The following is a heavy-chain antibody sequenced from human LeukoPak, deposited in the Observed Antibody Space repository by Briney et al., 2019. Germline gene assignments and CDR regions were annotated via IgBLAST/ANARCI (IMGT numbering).Heavy chain of an antibody. D-gene: IGHD2-2*01. CDR2: MTPNSGHT. V-gene: IGHV1-8*01. J-gene: IGHJ4*02. Sequence: ASVRVSCKASGYTFTSYDINWVRQAAGQGLEWVGWMTPNSGHTGFAQKFQGRVTMTRDISISTAFLELSSLTSEDTAVYYCARNEYASGIFDYWGQGVLVTVSP. CDR3: ARNEYASGIFDY. CDR1: GYTFTSYD.